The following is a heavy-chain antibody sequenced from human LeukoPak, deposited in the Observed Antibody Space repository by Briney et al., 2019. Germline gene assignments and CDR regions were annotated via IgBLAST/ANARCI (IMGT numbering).Heavy chain of an antibody. V-gene: IGHV1-46*01. CDR1: GYTFTGYY. D-gene: IGHD3-10*01. Sequence: ASVKVSCKASGYTFTGYYMHWVRQAPGQGLEWMGIINPSGGSTSYAQKFQGRVTMTRDTSTSTVYMELSTLRSEDTAVYYCARKPIVRGAEFGYWGQGTLVTVSS. J-gene: IGHJ4*02. CDR3: ARKPIVRGAEFGY. CDR2: INPSGGST.